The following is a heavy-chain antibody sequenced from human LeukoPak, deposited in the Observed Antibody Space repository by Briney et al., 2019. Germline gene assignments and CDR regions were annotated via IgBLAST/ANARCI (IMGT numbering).Heavy chain of an antibody. Sequence: GGSLRLSCAASGFTVSSNYMSWVRQAPGKGLEWVSVIYSGGSTYYADSVKGRFTISRDNSKNTLYLQMNSLRAEDTAVYYCAKDSSSGWSHDWFDPWGQGTLVTVSS. CDR1: GFTVSSNY. CDR3: AKDSSSGWSHDWFDP. J-gene: IGHJ5*02. V-gene: IGHV3-66*01. D-gene: IGHD6-19*01. CDR2: IYSGGST.